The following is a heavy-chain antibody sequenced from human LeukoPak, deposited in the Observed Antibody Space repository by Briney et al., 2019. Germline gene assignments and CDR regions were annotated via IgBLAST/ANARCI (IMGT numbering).Heavy chain of an antibody. J-gene: IGHJ4*02. CDR1: GYTFTGYY. CDR2: INPKSGGT. V-gene: IGHV1-2*02. D-gene: IGHD3-3*01. Sequence: ASVKVSCKASGYTFTGYYMHWVRQAPGQGLEWMGWINPKSGGTNYAQKFQGRVTMTRDTSISTAYMELSRLRSDDTAVYYCARVNPTTSYYDFWSGYYEIDYWGQGTLVTVSS. CDR3: ARVNPTTSYYDFWSGYYEIDY.